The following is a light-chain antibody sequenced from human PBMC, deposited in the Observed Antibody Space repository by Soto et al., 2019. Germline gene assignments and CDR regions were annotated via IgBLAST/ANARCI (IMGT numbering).Light chain of an antibody. CDR3: QQFDNLPFT. V-gene: IGKV1-33*01. CDR2: DSS. CDR1: QDINNY. J-gene: IGKJ5*01. Sequence: DIQMTQSPSSLSASVGDRVTIICQASQDINNYLNWYQQKPGKAPKLLIYDSSNLEIGVPSRFSGSGYGTRFSFTISSLLPEDIATYYCQQFDNLPFTFGQGTRLEIK.